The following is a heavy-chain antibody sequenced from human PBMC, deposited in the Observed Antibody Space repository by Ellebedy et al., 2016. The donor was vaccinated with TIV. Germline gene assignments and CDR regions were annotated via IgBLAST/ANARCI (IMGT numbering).Heavy chain of an antibody. V-gene: IGHV1-46*04. D-gene: IGHD3-22*01. CDR1: GYTFSSHY. CDR2: INPYGGTT. CDR3: ARVSGDYDSSGYYDGVRWFDP. J-gene: IGHJ5*02. Sequence: AASVKVSCKASGYTFSSHYIHWVRQAPGQRLEWMGFINPYGGTTNYAQKLQGRVTMTRDTSTSTVYMELSSLRSEDTAVYYCARVSGDYDSSGYYDGVRWFDPWGQGTLVTVSS.